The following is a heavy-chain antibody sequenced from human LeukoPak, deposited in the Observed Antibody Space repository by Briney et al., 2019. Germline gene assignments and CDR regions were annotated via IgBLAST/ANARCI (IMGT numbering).Heavy chain of an antibody. CDR2: IKQDGSEK. CDR1: GFTFGSIW. V-gene: IGHV3-7*01. D-gene: IGHD3-10*01. Sequence: PGGSLRLSCAASGFTFGSIWISWVRPAPGRGRGWVANIKQDGSEKYYVDSVKGRFTISRDNAKNSLYLQMNSLRAEDTAVYYCARAFYGSGSYYNNWGQGTLVTVSS. J-gene: IGHJ4*02. CDR3: ARAFYGSGSYYNN.